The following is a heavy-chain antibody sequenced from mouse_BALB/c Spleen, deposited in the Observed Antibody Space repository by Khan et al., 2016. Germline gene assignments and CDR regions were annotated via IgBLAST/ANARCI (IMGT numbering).Heavy chain of an antibody. Sequence: EVKLLESGGGLVQPGGSLKLSCAASGFAFSRYWMRWVRQAPGKGLEWIGEINPDSSTTNYTPSLKGKFTISRDNANNTLYLQMSNVRSEDTALYYCSSDGYDGYLVNWGQGTLVTVSA. CDR2: INPDSSTT. D-gene: IGHD2-2*01. V-gene: IGHV4-1*02. J-gene: IGHJ3*01. CDR1: GFAFSRYW. CDR3: SSDGYDGYLVN.